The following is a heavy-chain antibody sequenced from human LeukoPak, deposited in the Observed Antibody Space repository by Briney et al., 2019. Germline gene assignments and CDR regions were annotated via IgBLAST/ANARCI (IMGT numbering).Heavy chain of an antibody. D-gene: IGHD3-10*02. CDR1: GFTFSNYW. V-gene: IGHV3-7*01. J-gene: IGHJ4*02. Sequence: GGSPRLSCVASGFTFSNYWMSWFRQAPGKGLEWVGNIKYDGGEKYYLDSVEGRFTISRDNAQNSLFLDMNSLRAEDTAVYYCARDYVWGSPESDYWGQGTLVTVSS. CDR2: IKYDGGEK. CDR3: ARDYVWGSPESDY.